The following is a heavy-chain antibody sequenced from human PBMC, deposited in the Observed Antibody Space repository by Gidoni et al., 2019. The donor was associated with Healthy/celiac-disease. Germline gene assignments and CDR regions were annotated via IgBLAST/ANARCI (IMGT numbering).Heavy chain of an antibody. CDR3: ARDLYSSHPYYYYYGMDV. V-gene: IGHV3-48*03. CDR1: GFTFSSYE. J-gene: IGHJ6*02. D-gene: IGHD6-13*01. Sequence: EVQLVESGGGLVQPGGSLRLSCAASGFTFSSYEMNWVRQAPGKGLEWVSYMSSSGSTIYYADSVKGRFTISRDNAKNSLYLQMNSLRAEDTAVYYCARDLYSSHPYYYYYGMDVWGQGTTVTVSS. CDR2: MSSSGSTI.